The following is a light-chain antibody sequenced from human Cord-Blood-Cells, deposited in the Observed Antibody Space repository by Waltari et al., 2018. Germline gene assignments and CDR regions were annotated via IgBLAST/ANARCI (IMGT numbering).Light chain of an antibody. V-gene: IGLV2-23*02. Sequence: QSALTQPASVTGYPAQSITISCAGTSSDVVSYNLVSWYQQPPGKALKLMIYEVSKRPSGVSNRFSGSKSGNTAALTITGLQAEDEADYYCCSYAGSSTYVFGTGTKVTVL. CDR3: CSYAGSSTYV. CDR1: SSDVVSYNL. CDR2: EVS. J-gene: IGLJ1*01.